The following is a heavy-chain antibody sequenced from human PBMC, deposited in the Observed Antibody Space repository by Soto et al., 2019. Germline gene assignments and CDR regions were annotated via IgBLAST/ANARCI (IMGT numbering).Heavy chain of an antibody. J-gene: IGHJ6*02. CDR3: ARGRGITAPPRNYYYGMDV. V-gene: IGHV4-4*02. Sequence: QVQLQQSGPGLVKPSGTLSLTCAVSGGSIGSSNWWSWVRQPPGKGLEWIGEIYHSGSPNYNPSLKSRVTISVDKSKYQFCLKLRSVTAADTAVYYCARGRGITAPPRNYYYGMDVWGQGTTVTVSS. D-gene: IGHD6-6*01. CDR2: IYHSGSP. CDR1: GGSIGSSNW.